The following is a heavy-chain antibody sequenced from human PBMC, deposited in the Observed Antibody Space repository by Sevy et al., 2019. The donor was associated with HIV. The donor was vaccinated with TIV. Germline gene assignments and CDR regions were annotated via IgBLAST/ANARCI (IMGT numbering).Heavy chain of an antibody. V-gene: IGHV1-69*13. D-gene: IGHD2-2*01. Sequence: ASVKVSCKASGGTFSSYAISWVRQAPGQGLEWMGGIIPIFGTANYAQKFQGRVTITADESTSTAYMELSSLRSEDTAVYYCARGIDIVVVPAAPNMYYYYYSMDVWGQGTTVTVSS. CDR2: IIPIFGTA. CDR3: ARGIDIVVVPAAPNMYYYYYSMDV. J-gene: IGHJ6*02. CDR1: GGTFSSYA.